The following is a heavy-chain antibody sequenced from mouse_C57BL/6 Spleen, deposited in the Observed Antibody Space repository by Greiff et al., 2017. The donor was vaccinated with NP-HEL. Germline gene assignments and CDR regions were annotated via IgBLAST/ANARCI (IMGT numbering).Heavy chain of an antibody. J-gene: IGHJ2*02. D-gene: IGHD4-1*01. Sequence: EVKLMESGGGLVQPGGSLKLSCAASGFTFNDYGMAWVRQAPRKGPEWVALISTLAYSIYYADTVTGRVTITRENAKNTPYLEMSSLRSEDTAMYYCARGLGLDYWGQGTSLTVSS. V-gene: IGHV5-15*01. CDR1: GFTFNDYG. CDR2: ISTLAYSI. CDR3: ARGLGLDY.